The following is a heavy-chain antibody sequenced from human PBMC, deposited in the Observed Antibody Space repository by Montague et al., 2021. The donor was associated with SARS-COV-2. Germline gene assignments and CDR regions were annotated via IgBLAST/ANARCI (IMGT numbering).Heavy chain of an antibody. D-gene: IGHD3-3*01. CDR3: ARVRYDGSVTSWGMDA. CDR1: GGSFSGYY. V-gene: IGHV4-34*01. CDR2: INHSGST. Sequence: SETLSLTCAVYGGSFSGYYWSWIRQPQGKGQERMGEINHSGSTNYNPSLKSRATIAVATYKNQISLKLRPMTAADTAVYYCARVRYDGSVTSWGMDAWGQGTTVTVSS. J-gene: IGHJ6*02.